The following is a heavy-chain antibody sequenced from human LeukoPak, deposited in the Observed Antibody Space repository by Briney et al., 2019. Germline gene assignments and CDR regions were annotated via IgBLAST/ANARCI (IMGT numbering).Heavy chain of an antibody. CDR2: TYYRSKWST. Sequence: SQTLSLTCAISGDSVSSNSAAWNWIRQSSSRGLEWLGRTYYRSKWSTYYAVSVKSRISINRDTSKNQISLQLNSVTREDTAVYYCARSTGPTDYWGQGTLVTVSS. V-gene: IGHV6-1*01. CDR1: GDSVSSNSAA. J-gene: IGHJ4*02. D-gene: IGHD1-1*01. CDR3: ARSTGPTDY.